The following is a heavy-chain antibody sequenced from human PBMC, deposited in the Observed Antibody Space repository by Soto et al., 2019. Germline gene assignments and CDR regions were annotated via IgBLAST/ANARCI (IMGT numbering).Heavy chain of an antibody. CDR1: GGSIGGYY. CDR3: ARGTGYSSDNWFDP. CDR2: ISYSGST. Sequence: SETLSLTCTVSGGSIGGYYWSWIRQPPGKGLEWIGYISYSGSTTYNPSLKSRVTISVDTTKNQFSLKLSSVTAADTAVYYCARGTGYSSDNWFDPWGQGTLVTVSS. V-gene: IGHV4-59*01. D-gene: IGHD6-25*01. J-gene: IGHJ5*02.